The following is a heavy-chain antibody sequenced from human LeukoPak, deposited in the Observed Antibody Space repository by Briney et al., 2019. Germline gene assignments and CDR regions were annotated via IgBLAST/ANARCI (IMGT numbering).Heavy chain of an antibody. V-gene: IGHV3-21*01. CDR1: GFTFSSYS. CDR3: ANTPYSSSSWFDP. J-gene: IGHJ5*02. D-gene: IGHD6-13*01. Sequence: NTGGSLRLSCAASGFTFSSYSMNWVRQAPGKGLEWVSSISSSSSYIYYADSVKGRFTISRDDAKNSLYLQMNSLRAEDTAVYYCANTPYSSSSWFDPWGQGTLVTVSS. CDR2: ISSSSSYI.